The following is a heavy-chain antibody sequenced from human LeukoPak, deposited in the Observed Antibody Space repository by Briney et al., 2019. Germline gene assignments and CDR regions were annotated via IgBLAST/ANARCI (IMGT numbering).Heavy chain of an antibody. CDR1: GFTFSSYA. V-gene: IGHV3-23*01. Sequence: PGGSLTLSCAASGFTFSSYAMSWVRPPPGKGLEWVSAISASGGSTYYADSVKGRFTNSRDNSKNTLYLQMNSLRAEDTAVYYCAKVWCGASSGYYRVDALDIWGQGTMVTVSS. D-gene: IGHD3-22*01. J-gene: IGHJ3*02. CDR2: ISASGGST. CDR3: AKVWCGASSGYYRVDALDI.